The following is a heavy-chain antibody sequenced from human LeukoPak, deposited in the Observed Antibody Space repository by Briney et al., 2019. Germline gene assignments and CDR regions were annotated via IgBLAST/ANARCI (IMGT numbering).Heavy chain of an antibody. V-gene: IGHV4-30-4*01. D-gene: IGHD1-26*01. CDR3: AREGVGATGVDP. CDR1: GGSISSGDYY. CDR2: IYYSGST. J-gene: IGHJ5*02. Sequence: PSQTLSLTCTVSGGSISSGDYYRRWIRQPPGKGLEWIGYIYYSGSTYYNPSLKSRVTISVDTSKNQFSLKLSSVTAADTAVYYCAREGVGATGVDPWGQGTLVTVSS.